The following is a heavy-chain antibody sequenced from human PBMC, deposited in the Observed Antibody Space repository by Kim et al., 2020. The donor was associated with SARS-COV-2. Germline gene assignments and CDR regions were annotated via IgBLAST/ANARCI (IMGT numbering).Heavy chain of an antibody. CDR2: INHIGSS. CDR3: ARASPSSLYGMDV. V-gene: IGHV4-34*01. Sequence: SETLSLTCAVYGGSFSGYYWSCIRQPPGKGLEWIGEINHIGSSDYNPSLESRVTLSVDTSKKQFSLRLTSVTAADTAVYYCARASPSSLYGMDVWGQGTTVTVSS. J-gene: IGHJ6*02. D-gene: IGHD3-10*01. CDR1: GGSFSGYY.